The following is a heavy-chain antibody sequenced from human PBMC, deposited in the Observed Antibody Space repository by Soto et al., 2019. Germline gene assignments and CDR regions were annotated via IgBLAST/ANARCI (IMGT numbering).Heavy chain of an antibody. CDR1: GFTFSSYS. V-gene: IGHV3-48*02. Sequence: PGGSLRLSCAASGFTFSSYSMNWVRQAPGKGLEWFSYISSSSSTIYYADSVKGRFTISRDNAKNSLYLQMNSLRDEDTAVYYCARAQNPYYYDSSGYLDAFDIWGQGTMVTVSS. CDR3: ARAQNPYYYDSSGYLDAFDI. CDR2: ISSSSSTI. D-gene: IGHD3-22*01. J-gene: IGHJ3*02.